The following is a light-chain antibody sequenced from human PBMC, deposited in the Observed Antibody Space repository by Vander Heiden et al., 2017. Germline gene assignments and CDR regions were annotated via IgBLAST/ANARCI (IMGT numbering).Light chain of an antibody. CDR2: DAS. Sequence: DIQMTQSPSSLSASVGDRVTITCQASQDISNYLNWYQQKPGTAPKLLIYDASNLETGVPSRFSGSGSGTDFTFTSSSLHPEDVATYYCQQYDNLPLTFGGGTKVEIK. J-gene: IGKJ4*01. CDR3: QQYDNLPLT. V-gene: IGKV1-33*01. CDR1: QDISNY.